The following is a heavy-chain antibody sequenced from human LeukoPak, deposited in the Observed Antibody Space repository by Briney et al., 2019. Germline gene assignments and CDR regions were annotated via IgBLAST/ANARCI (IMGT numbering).Heavy chain of an antibody. J-gene: IGHJ4*02. CDR1: GFTFSGYV. Sequence: GGSLRLSCAASGFTFSGYVMTWVRQAPGKGLECVSSITLSSSHIYYADSVKGRFTISRDNTKDSLYLQMNSLRAEDTAIYYCARVGNDFWTGYYPDYWGQGTLVTVSS. CDR3: ARVGNDFWTGYYPDY. CDR2: ITLSSSHI. D-gene: IGHD3/OR15-3a*01. V-gene: IGHV3-21*01.